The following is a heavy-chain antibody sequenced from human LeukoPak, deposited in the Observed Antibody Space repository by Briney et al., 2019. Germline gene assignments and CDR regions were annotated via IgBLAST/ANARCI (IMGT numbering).Heavy chain of an antibody. J-gene: IGHJ4*02. CDR3: TRDLSATARAYDY. CDR2: ITISGTYI. Sequence: GGSLRLSCAASGFILSDYNMNWVRQAPGKGLEWVSFITISGTYITYADSVKGRFTISRDNAKNSLYLQMNRLRAEDTAVYYCTRDLSATARAYDYWGQGTLVTVSS. D-gene: IGHD1-26*01. CDR1: GFILSDYN. V-gene: IGHV3-21*01.